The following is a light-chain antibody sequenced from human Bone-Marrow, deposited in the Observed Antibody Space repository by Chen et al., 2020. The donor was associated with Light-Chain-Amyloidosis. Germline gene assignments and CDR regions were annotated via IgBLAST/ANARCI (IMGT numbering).Light chain of an antibody. J-gene: IGLJ2*01. CDR3: QSADSSGTYEVI. V-gene: IGLV3-25*03. CDR2: RDN. CDR1: DLPTKY. Sequence: SYELTQPPSVSVSPGQTATITCSGDDLPTKYAYWYQQKPGQAPVLVKHRDNERPSGISERFSGSSAGTTATLTISGVQAEDEADYHCQSADSSGTYEVIFGGGTKLTVL.